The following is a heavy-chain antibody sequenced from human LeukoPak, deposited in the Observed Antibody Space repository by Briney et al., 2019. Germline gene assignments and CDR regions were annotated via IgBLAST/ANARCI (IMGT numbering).Heavy chain of an antibody. CDR1: GGSISSSNW. Sequence: PSGTLSLTCAVSGGSISSSNWWSWVRQPPGKGLEWIGEIYHSGSTNYNPSLKSRVTISVDKSKNQFSLKLSSVTAADTAVYYCASPIAVAGTGQGDGMDVWGQGTTVTVSS. D-gene: IGHD6-19*01. CDR2: IYHSGST. CDR3: ASPIAVAGTGQGDGMDV. J-gene: IGHJ6*02. V-gene: IGHV4-4*02.